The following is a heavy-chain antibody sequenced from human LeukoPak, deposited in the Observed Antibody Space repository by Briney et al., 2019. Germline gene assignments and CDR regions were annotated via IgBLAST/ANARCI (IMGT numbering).Heavy chain of an antibody. Sequence: QLGGSLGLSCAASGFTFSSYEMNWVRQAPGKGLEWVSYISSSASMLYYADSVKGRFTISRDNAKNSLYLQMNSLRAEDTAVYYCARSSGVVVTAMRSKDFDYWGQGTLVTVSS. CDR3: ARSSGVVVTAMRSKDFDY. V-gene: IGHV3-48*03. CDR1: GFTFSSYE. D-gene: IGHD2-21*02. J-gene: IGHJ4*02. CDR2: ISSSASML.